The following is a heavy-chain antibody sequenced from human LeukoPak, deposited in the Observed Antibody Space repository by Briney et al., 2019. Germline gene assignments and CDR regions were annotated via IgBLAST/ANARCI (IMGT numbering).Heavy chain of an antibody. Sequence: SGNLSLTCAVSGGSISSSTNWWSWVRQPPGKGLEWIGEIYHSGGTNYNPSLKSRITISVDKSQNQFSLKVNSLTAADTAVYYCATNGYYCMDVWGKGTTVTVSS. D-gene: IGHD2-8*01. CDR3: ATNGYYCMDV. J-gene: IGHJ6*03. V-gene: IGHV4-4*02. CDR1: GGSISSSTNW. CDR2: IYHSGGT.